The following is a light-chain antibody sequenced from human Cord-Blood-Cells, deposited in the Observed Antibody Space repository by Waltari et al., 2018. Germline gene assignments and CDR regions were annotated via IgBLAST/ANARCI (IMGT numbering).Light chain of an antibody. CDR1: QSLLHSNGYNY. V-gene: IGKV2-28*01. CDR3: MQAIQTLLYT. CDR2: LGS. J-gene: IGKJ2*01. Sequence: IVLTPFQLSLLVTPGEQASFPCRSSQSLLHSNGYNYLDWYPQKPGQCQQLLIYLGSSRASGVPDRLSGSGSGTDFTLKIRRVEAEDVGVYYCMQAIQTLLYTFGQGTKLEIK.